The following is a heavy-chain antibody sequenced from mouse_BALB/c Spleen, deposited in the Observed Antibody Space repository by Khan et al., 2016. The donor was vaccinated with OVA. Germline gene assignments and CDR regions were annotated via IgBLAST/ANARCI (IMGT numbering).Heavy chain of an antibody. CDR2: INPGSGDI. J-gene: IGHJ3*01. D-gene: IGHD1-2*01. CDR3: SRSCYGFGAY. Sequence: VQLQESGAELVRPGTSVKVSCKASGYAFTDYLIEWLKQRPGQGLEWIGVINPGSGDITYNEKFKDKATLTADKSSSTAYMQLTSLTSDDSAVYFCSRSCYGFGAYWGPGTLVTVSA. V-gene: IGHV1-54*03. CDR1: GYAFTDYL.